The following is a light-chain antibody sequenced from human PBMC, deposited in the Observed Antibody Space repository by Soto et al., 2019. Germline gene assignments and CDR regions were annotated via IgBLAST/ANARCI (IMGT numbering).Light chain of an antibody. V-gene: IGKV3-15*01. J-gene: IGKJ5*01. Sequence: EIVMTQSRTTLSVSPGQRATLSYRASQSVSSNLAWYQQKPDQTPRLLXYDASTRATVIPARFSGSGSGTELTLTISSLQSEDFAVYYCQQRNVWPPITFGQGTRLEIK. CDR3: QQRNVWPPIT. CDR1: QSVSSN. CDR2: DAS.